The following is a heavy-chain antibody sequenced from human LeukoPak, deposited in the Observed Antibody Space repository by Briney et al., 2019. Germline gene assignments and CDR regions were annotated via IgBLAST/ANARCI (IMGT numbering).Heavy chain of an antibody. CDR3: ARAFVYSSGRLFDY. CDR2: INSGGHFI. D-gene: IGHD6-19*01. V-gene: IGHV3-21*01. CDR1: GFTFSNYW. J-gene: IGHJ4*02. Sequence: GGSLRLSCAASGFTFSNYWMSWVRQAPGKGLEWVSSINSGGHFIYYADSVKGRFTISRDIAKNSVYLQMNSLRAEDTAVYFCARAFVYSSGRLFDYWGQGTLVTVSS.